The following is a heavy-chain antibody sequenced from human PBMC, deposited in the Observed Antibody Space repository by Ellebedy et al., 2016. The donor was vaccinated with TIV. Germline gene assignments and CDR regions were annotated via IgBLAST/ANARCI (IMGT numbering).Heavy chain of an antibody. CDR2: IKEDGSER. D-gene: IGHD3-3*01. CDR1: GYTFSRYW. CDR3: ARDRLTSGH. Sequence: GESLKISCAASGYTFSRYWMSWVRQAPGKGLEWVANIKEDGSERYYVASVKGRFTISRDNAKNSLYLLMNSLRDEDTALYYCARDRLTSGHWGQGTLVTVSS. V-gene: IGHV3-7*04. J-gene: IGHJ4*02.